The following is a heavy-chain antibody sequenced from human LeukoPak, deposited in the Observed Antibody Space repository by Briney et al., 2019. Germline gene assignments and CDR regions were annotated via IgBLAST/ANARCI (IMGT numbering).Heavy chain of an antibody. CDR1: GFTFSNYA. J-gene: IGHJ4*02. V-gene: IGHV3-48*01. D-gene: IGHD4-11*01. Sequence: GGSLRLSCAASGFTFSNYAMHWVRQAPGKGLEWVAYISSSGSIKYYADSVKGRFTISRDNARNSLYLQMNSLRAEDTAVYYCARDRTPVYGNYGHFFDYWGQGILVTVSS. CDR2: ISSSGSIK. CDR3: ARDRTPVYGNYGHFFDY.